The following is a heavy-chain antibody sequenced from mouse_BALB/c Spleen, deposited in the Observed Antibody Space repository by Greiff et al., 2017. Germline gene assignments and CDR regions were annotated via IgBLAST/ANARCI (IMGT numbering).Heavy chain of an antibody. J-gene: IGHJ4*01. Sequence: QVQLQQSGPGLVAPSQSLSITCTVSGFSLTSYGVHWVRQPPGKGLEWLGVIWAGGSTNYNSALMSRLSISKDNSKSQVFLKMNSLQTDDTAMYYCARDHYDYGNAMDYWGQGTSVTVSS. CDR1: GFSLTSYG. CDR3: ARDHYDYGNAMDY. CDR2: IWAGGST. D-gene: IGHD2-4*01. V-gene: IGHV2-9*02.